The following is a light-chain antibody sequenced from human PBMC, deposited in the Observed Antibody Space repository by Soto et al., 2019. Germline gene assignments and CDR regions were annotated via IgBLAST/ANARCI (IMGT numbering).Light chain of an antibody. CDR2: SND. CDR3: AAWDDSLNGYV. CDR1: SSNIGSNS. J-gene: IGLJ1*01. Sequence: QSVLTQPPSASGTPGGRVTTSCSGSSSNIGSNSVNWYQQLPGTAPKLLIYSNDRRPSGVPDRFSGSKSGTSASLAISGLQSEDEADYYCAAWDDSLNGYVFGTGTKVTVL. V-gene: IGLV1-44*01.